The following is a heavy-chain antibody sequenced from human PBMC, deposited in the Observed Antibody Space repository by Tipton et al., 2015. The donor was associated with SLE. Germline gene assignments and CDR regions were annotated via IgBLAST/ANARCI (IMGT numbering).Heavy chain of an antibody. V-gene: IGHV3-23*01. CDR1: GFTFSSYA. CDR3: APRETPTGKAY. Sequence: SMRLSCAASGFTFSSYAMSWVRQAPGKGLEWVSAISGSGGSTYYADSVKGRFTISRDNSKNTLYLQMNSLRAEDTAVYNCAPRETPTGKAYWGQGTLVTVSS. J-gene: IGHJ4*02. CDR2: ISGSGGST.